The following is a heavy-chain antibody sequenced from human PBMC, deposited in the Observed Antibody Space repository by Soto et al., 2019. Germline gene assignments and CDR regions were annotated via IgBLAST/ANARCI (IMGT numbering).Heavy chain of an antibody. J-gene: IGHJ4*02. CDR2: IIPIFGTA. CDR3: ARDTHYYDSSGYYYKRPFDY. V-gene: IGHV1-69*01. CDR1: GGTSSSYA. Sequence: QVQLVQSGAEVKKPGSSVKVSCKASGGTSSSYAISWVRQAPGQGLEWMGGIIPIFGTANYAQKFQGRVTITADESTSTAYMELSSLRSEDTAVYYCARDTHYYDSSGYYYKRPFDYWGQGTLVTVSS. D-gene: IGHD3-22*01.